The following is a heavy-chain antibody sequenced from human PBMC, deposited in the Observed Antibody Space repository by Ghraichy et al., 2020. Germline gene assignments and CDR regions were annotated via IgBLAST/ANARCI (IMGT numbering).Heavy chain of an antibody. Sequence: GGSLRLSCAASGFTFRSYWMSWVRQAPGKGLEWVANIKQDGSEKYFKDSVKGRFTVSRDNAKNLLYLHMSSLTAEDSAVYYCARDMPWLVSTGSFDIWGQGTLVTVSS. CDR2: IKQDGSEK. J-gene: IGHJ3*02. CDR1: GFTFRSYW. CDR3: ARDMPWLVSTGSFDI. V-gene: IGHV3-7*03. D-gene: IGHD6-19*01.